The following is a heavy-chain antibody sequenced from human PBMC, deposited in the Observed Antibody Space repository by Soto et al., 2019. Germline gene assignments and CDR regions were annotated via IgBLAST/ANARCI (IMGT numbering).Heavy chain of an antibody. CDR2: IYSGGST. J-gene: IGHJ6*02. D-gene: IGHD2-2*01. CDR1: GFTVSSNY. V-gene: IGHV3-53*01. Sequence: EVQLVESGGGLIQPGGSLRLSCAASGFTVSSNYMSWVRQAPGKGLELVSVIYSGGSTYYADSVKGRCTISRANSKNTLYLQMNILRAEDTAVYFCARDRGSRGYCSSASCPYYYGMDGWGQGTTVTVSS. CDR3: ARDRGSRGYCSSASCPYYYGMDG.